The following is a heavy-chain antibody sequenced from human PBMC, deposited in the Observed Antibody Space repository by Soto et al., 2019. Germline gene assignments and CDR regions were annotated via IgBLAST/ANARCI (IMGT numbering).Heavy chain of an antibody. CDR1: GYSFTSYW. CDR3: ARTAAGGKYYYGMDV. Sequence: GESLKISCKGSGYSFTSYWIGWVRQMPGKGLEWMGIIYPGDSDTRYSPSFQGQVTISADKSISTAYLQWSSLKASDTAMYYCARTAAGGKYYYGMDVWGQGTTVTVSS. CDR2: IYPGDSDT. D-gene: IGHD6-13*01. J-gene: IGHJ6*02. V-gene: IGHV5-51*01.